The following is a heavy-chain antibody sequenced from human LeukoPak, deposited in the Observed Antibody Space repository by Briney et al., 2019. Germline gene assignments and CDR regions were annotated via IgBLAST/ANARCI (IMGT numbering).Heavy chain of an antibody. D-gene: IGHD5-12*01. CDR1: GLIFSTDW. Sequence: GRSLRLSCAAAGLIFSTDWMSCVRRAPGRGLEWVADIKQDGSEGSYGGSVSGRFNISRCNAKNSLYLQMNSLRAEDTAVYYCARDGMATINPWGQGPLVTVSS. CDR2: IKQDGSEG. CDR3: ARDGMATINP. V-gene: IGHV3-7*03. J-gene: IGHJ5*02.